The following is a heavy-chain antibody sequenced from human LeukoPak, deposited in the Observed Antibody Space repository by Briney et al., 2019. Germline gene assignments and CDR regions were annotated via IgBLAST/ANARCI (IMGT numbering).Heavy chain of an antibody. CDR3: AKGEKDFWSGYSIPDFDY. CDR2: IRYDGSNK. CDR1: GFTFSSYG. V-gene: IGHV3-30*02. J-gene: IGHJ4*02. D-gene: IGHD3-3*01. Sequence: GGSLRLSCAASGFTFSSYGVHWVRQAPGKGLEWVAFIRYDGSNKYYADSVKGRFTISRDNSKSTLYLQMNSLRAEDTAVYYCAKGEKDFWSGYSIPDFDYWGQGTLVTVSS.